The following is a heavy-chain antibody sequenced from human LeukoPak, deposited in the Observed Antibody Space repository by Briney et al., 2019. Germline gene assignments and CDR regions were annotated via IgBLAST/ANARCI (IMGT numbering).Heavy chain of an antibody. D-gene: IGHD3-10*01. CDR1: GVSISNYY. CDR2: IYYGGST. Sequence: TSETLSLTCTVSGVSISNYYWSWIRQPPGKGLEWIGYIYYGGSTNYNPSLQSRATISVDPSKSQFSLRLSSVTAADTAVYYCARDYFGSGFFDYWGQGILVTVSS. V-gene: IGHV4-59*01. CDR3: ARDYFGSGFFDY. J-gene: IGHJ4*02.